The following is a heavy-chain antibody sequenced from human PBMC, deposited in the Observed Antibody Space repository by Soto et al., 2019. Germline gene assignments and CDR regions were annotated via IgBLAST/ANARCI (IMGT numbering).Heavy chain of an antibody. D-gene: IGHD3-10*01. CDR1: GFTFSSCA. CDR3: ARVADGSPYSGMDV. V-gene: IGHV3-64D*06. J-gene: IGHJ6*02. CDR2: ISSNGAAT. Sequence: GGSLRLSCSASGFTFSSCAMHWVRQAAGKGLEYVSGISSNGAATYYAESVKDRFSISRDNSRNTLFLQVNSLTGEDTALYYCARVADGSPYSGMDVWGQGTTVTVSS.